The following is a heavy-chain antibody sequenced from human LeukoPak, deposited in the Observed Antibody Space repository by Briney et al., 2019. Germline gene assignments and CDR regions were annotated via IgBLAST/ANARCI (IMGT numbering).Heavy chain of an antibody. J-gene: IGHJ4*02. D-gene: IGHD3-16*01. CDR2: ISGSGGST. V-gene: IGHV3-23*01. CDR3: AKDAWGTMGTFDY. CDR1: GFTFSSYG. Sequence: GGSLRLSCAASGFTFSSYGMSWVRQAPGKGLEWVSAISGSGGSTYYADSVKGRLTISRDNSKNTLYLQMNSLRAEDTAVYYCAKDAWGTMGTFDYWGQGTLVTVSS.